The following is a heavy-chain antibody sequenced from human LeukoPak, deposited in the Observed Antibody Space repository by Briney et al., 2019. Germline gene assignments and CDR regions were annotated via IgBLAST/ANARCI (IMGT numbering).Heavy chain of an antibody. J-gene: IGHJ4*02. D-gene: IGHD6-19*01. CDR2: IYYSGST. CDR1: GGSISSYY. V-gene: IGHV4-59*01. Sequence: PSETLSLTCTVSGGSISSYYWSWIRQPPGKGLEWIGYIYYSGSTNYNPSFKSRVTISVDTSKNQFSLKLSSVTAADTAVYYCARDLGVAAPPDYWGQGTLVTVSS. CDR3: ARDLGVAAPPDY.